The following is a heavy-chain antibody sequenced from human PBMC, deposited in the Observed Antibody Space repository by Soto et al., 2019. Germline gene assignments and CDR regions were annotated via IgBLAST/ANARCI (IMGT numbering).Heavy chain of an antibody. J-gene: IGHJ6*02. V-gene: IGHV3-74*01. CDR2: ITSDGSIT. Sequence: EVQLVESGGGVVQPGGSLRLSCAASGFSFSNYWMHWVRQGPGKGPVWVSRITSDGSITTYAESVKGRFTISRDNAKNTLYLQVNSLRVEDTAVYYCARVAGVCVSTSCELYGMDVRGQGTTVTVSS. CDR1: GFSFSNYW. D-gene: IGHD2-2*01. CDR3: ARVAGVCVSTSCELYGMDV.